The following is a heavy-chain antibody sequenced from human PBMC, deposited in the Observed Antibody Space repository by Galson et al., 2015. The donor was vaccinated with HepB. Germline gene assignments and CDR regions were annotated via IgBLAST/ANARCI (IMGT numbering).Heavy chain of an antibody. J-gene: IGHJ4*02. CDR2: ISYSATT. V-gene: IGHV4-39*07. D-gene: IGHD3-10*01. Sequence: SETLSLTCTVSGVSTSSYDYYWGWLRQPPGKGLEWIGIISYSATTYYSPSLKSRLTISLDKSKNQFFLKLSSVTAADTAVYYCARVVATSHYPFDYWGQGTLVTVSS. CDR1: GVSTSSYDYY. CDR3: ARVVATSHYPFDY.